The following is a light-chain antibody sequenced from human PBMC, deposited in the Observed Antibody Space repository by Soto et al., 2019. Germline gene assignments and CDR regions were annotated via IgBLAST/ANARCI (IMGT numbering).Light chain of an antibody. CDR2: GAS. V-gene: IGKV3-20*01. CDR3: QQYGSSPT. CDR1: QSVTSNY. Sequence: EIVLTQSPGTLSLSPGEGGTLSCRASQSVTSNYIAWYQQKPGQAPRLLILGASSRATGIPDRFSGSVSGTDFTLTISRLDPEDFAVYYCQQYGSSPTFGPGTKVDIK. J-gene: IGKJ3*01.